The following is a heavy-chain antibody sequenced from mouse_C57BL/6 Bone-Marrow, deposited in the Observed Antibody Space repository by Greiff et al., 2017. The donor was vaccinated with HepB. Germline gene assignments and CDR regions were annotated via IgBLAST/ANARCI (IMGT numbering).Heavy chain of an antibody. V-gene: IGHV1-81*01. Sequence: QVQLKQSGAELARPGASVKLSCKASGYTFTSYGISWVKQRTGQGLEWIGEIYPRSGNTYYNENVKGKATLTADKSSSTAYMELRSLTSEDSAVYFCARVGMRAWFAYWGQGTLVTVSA. CDR2: IYPRSGNT. J-gene: IGHJ3*01. CDR1: GYTFTSYG. CDR3: ARVGMRAWFAY.